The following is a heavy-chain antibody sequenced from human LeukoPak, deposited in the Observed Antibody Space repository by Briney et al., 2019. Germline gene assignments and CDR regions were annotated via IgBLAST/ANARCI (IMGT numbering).Heavy chain of an antibody. V-gene: IGHV4-39*07. CDR3: ARVVLSRGVPAAKWERFDY. J-gene: IGHJ4*02. CDR1: GGSISSSSYY. D-gene: IGHD2-2*01. Sequence: SETLSLTCTVSGGSISSSSYYWGWLRQPPGKGLEWIGSIYYSGSTYYNPSLKSRVTISVDTSKNQFSLKLSSVTAADTAVYYCARVVLSRGVPAAKWERFDYWGQGTLVTVSS. CDR2: IYYSGST.